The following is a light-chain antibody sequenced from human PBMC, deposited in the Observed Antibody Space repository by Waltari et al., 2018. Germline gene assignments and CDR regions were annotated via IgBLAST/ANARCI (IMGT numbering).Light chain of an antibody. V-gene: IGKV3-20*01. Sequence: EVVLTQSPGTLSLSPGERATLSCRASQSVSRTLAWSQQKPGPAPRLLIFGASTRASGIPDRFSGSCSGTDFSLTISRLEPEDFAVYYCQHYVRLPATFGQGTKVEIK. CDR3: QHYVRLPAT. CDR1: QSVSRT. CDR2: GAS. J-gene: IGKJ1*01.